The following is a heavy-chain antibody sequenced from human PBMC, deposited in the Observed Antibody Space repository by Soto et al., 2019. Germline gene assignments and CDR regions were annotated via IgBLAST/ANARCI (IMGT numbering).Heavy chain of an antibody. CDR3: ARGPGTSYFDY. CDR1: GFTFSSYG. D-gene: IGHD2-2*01. CDR2: IWSGGSNE. Sequence: QVQLVESGGGVVQPGRSLRLSCAASGFTFSSYGMHWVRQAPGKGLEWVAVIWSGGSNENYADSVKGRFTISRDNSKNMLYLQMNSLSAADTAVYYCARGPGTSYFDYWGQGSLVTVSS. J-gene: IGHJ4*02. V-gene: IGHV3-33*01.